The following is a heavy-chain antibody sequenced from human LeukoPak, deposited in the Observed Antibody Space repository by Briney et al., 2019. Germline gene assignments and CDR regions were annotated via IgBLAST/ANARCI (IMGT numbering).Heavy chain of an antibody. D-gene: IGHD1-26*01. CDR1: GFTFSNYE. CDR2: ISRSGTTT. Sequence: PGGSLRLSCAASGFTFSNYEMNWVRQAPGKGLEWVSYISRSGTTTYYADSVKGRFTISRDNAKNSLYLQMNRLRAEDTAVYYCAGDEVGATTEFDYWGQGTLVTVSS. J-gene: IGHJ4*02. CDR3: AGDEVGATTEFDY. V-gene: IGHV3-48*03.